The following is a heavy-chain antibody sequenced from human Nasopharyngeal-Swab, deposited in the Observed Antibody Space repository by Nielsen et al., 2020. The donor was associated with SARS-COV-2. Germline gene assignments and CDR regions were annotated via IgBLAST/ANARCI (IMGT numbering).Heavy chain of an antibody. CDR1: GFTVSSNY. Sequence: GESLKISCAASGFTVSSNYMSWVRQAPGKGLEWVSVIYSGGSTYYADSVKGRFTISRDNSKNTLYLQMNSLRAEDTAVYYCARDLLFHRTGDGGYDYWGQGTLVTVSS. D-gene: IGHD5-12*01. J-gene: IGHJ4*02. CDR3: ARDLLFHRTGDGGYDY. CDR2: IYSGGST. V-gene: IGHV3-66*01.